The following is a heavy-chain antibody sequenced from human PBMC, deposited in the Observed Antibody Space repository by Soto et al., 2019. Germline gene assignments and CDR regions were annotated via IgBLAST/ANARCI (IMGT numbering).Heavy chain of an antibody. CDR1: GGSISIYY. V-gene: IGHV4-59*01. D-gene: IGHD1-20*01. CDR3: ARYKSNYYYGMDV. J-gene: IGHJ6*02. Sequence: PSGTLSISCTVSGGSISIYYWSWIRQPPGKGLEWIGYIYYSGITNYNPSLKSRVTISVDTSKNQFSLKLSSVTTADTAVYYCARYKSNYYYGMDVWGQGTTVTVSS. CDR2: IYYSGIT.